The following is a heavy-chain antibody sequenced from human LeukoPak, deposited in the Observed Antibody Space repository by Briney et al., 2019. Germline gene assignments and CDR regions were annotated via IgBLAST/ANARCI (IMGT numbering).Heavy chain of an antibody. J-gene: IGHJ4*02. CDR2: ISGSADRT. CDR3: AKRRDYDDYSYSRFYLES. Sequence: PGGSLRLSCVGSGFSFRMYAMNWVRQTPGKGLEWVSTISGSADRTYYADSAKGRFTISRDNSKNTVYLQLSSLRAADTAVYFCAKRRDYDDYSYSRFYLESWGQGTPVTVSS. D-gene: IGHD3-16*01. V-gene: IGHV3-23*01. CDR1: GFSFRMYA.